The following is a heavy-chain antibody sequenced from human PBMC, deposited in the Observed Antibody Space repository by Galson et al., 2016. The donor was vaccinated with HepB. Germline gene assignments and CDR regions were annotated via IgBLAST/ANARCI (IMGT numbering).Heavy chain of an antibody. J-gene: IGHJ4*02. V-gene: IGHV3-66*01. CDR2: IYSGGNT. Sequence: SLRLSCAVSGVTDSNNFMSWVRQAPGKGLQWVSLIYSGGNTDYADSVKGRFTISRDNSKNTLYLHMNSLRVEDTAVYYCARDPGGGPTHGYWGQGTLVTVSS. D-gene: IGHD3-16*01. CDR1: GVTDSNNF. CDR3: ARDPGGGPTHGY.